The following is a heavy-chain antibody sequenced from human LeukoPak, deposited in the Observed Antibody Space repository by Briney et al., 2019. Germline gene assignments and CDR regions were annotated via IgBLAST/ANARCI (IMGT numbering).Heavy chain of an antibody. Sequence: PSGTLSLTCTVSGGTISSGGYYWSWIRQHPGKGLEWIGYIYYSGSTYYNPSLKSRVTISVDTSKNQFSLKLSSVTAADTAVYYCAREGEYYDSSGRHDAFDIWGQGTMVTVSS. CDR2: IYYSGST. D-gene: IGHD3-22*01. CDR1: GGTISSGGYY. CDR3: AREGEYYDSSGRHDAFDI. V-gene: IGHV4-31*03. J-gene: IGHJ3*02.